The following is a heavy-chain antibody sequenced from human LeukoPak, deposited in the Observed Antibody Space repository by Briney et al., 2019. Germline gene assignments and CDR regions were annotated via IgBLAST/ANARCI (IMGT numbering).Heavy chain of an antibody. CDR2: INHSGST. V-gene: IGHV4-34*01. Sequence: PSETLSLTCAVYGVSFSAYYWSWIRQPPGKGLEWIGEINHSGSTNYNPSLKSRVTISVDTSKNQFSLKLSSVTAADTAVYYCAKPIPSYGDYSDYWGQGTLVTVSS. CDR1: GVSFSAYY. CDR3: AKPIPSYGDYSDY. J-gene: IGHJ4*02. D-gene: IGHD4-17*01.